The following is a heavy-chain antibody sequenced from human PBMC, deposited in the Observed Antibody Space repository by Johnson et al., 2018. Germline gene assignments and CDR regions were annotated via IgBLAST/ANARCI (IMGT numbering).Heavy chain of an antibody. Sequence: EVQLVQSGGGVVQPGGSLRLSCAASGFSFSIFAMSWVRQGPGKGLEWVSGISGSGGSPYYADSVKGRFTIPSDNSKNTLYLQMNSLRDEETAVYYWARDGDYYGSGSYYNIWFDPWGQGTLVTVSS. CDR2: ISGSGGSP. CDR1: GFSFSIFA. J-gene: IGHJ5*02. D-gene: IGHD3-10*01. V-gene: IGHV3-23*04. CDR3: ARDGDYYGSGSYYNIWFDP.